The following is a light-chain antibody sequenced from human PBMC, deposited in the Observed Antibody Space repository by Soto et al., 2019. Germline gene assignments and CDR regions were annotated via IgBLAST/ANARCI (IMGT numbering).Light chain of an antibody. V-gene: IGLV2-11*01. CDR2: DVS. Sequence: QSALTQPRSVSGSRGQSVTISCTGTSSDVGGYNYVSWYQQHPGKAPKLMIYDVSKRPSGVPDRFSGSKSGNTASLTISGLQAEDEADSYCCSYAGSYPYVFGTGTKVPVL. CDR3: CSYAGSYPYV. CDR1: SSDVGGYNY. J-gene: IGLJ1*01.